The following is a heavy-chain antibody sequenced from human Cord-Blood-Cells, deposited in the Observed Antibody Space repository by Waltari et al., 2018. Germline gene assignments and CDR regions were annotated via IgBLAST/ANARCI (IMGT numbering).Heavy chain of an antibody. CDR1: GGSISSSNW. CDR2: SYHSGSN. CDR3: ARDRLGFPFDP. D-gene: IGHD6-19*01. V-gene: IGHV4-4*02. Sequence: QVQLQESGPGLVKASGTLSLTCAVSGGSISSSNWWSWVRQPQGKGLEWIGESYHSGSNNYTPNLTSLVTISVDKSKNQVSLKLSSVTAAVTAVYYCARDRLGFPFDPWGQGTLVTVSS. J-gene: IGHJ5*02.